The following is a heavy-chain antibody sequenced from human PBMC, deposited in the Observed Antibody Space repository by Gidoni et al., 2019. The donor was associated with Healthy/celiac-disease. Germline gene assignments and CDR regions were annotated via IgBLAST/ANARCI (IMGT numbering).Heavy chain of an antibody. CDR3: ARDEWGAVAGTYAY. J-gene: IGHJ4*02. V-gene: IGHV3-7*01. CDR1: GFTFGSYW. CDR2: IKQDGSEK. Sequence: EVQLVESGGGLVQPGGSLRLSCAASGFTFGSYWMSWVRQAPGKGLEWVANIKQDGSEKYYVDSVKGRFTISGDNAKNSLYQQMNSLRAEDTAVYYCARDEWGAVAGTYAYWGQGTLVTVSS. D-gene: IGHD6-19*01.